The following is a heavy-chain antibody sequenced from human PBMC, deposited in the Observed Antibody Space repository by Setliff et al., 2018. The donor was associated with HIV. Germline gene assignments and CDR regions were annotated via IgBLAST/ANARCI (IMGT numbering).Heavy chain of an antibody. J-gene: IGHJ5*02. V-gene: IGHV4-30-4*08. CDR2: IHYTGNI. Sequence: SETLSLTCTVSGDSIISGDYYWSWIRQSPGKGLEWIGHIHYTGNIDYNASLKSRLAISSDTSKNQFSLNLSSVIAADTAIYFCARFTVVVFGAGEPSWFDPWGQGILVTVSS. D-gene: IGHD2-15*01. CDR3: ARFTVVVFGAGEPSWFDP. CDR1: GDSIISGDYY.